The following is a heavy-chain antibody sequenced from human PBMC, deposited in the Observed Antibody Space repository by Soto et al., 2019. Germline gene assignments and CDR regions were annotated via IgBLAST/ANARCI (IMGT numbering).Heavy chain of an antibody. CDR1: GFTFSAYS. V-gene: IGHV3-48*02. Sequence: GGSLRLSCAASGFTFSAYSMNWVRQAPGKGLEWVSYINRISNEIYYVDSVKGRFTISSDNAKSSLYLEMNSLRDEDTAVYYCARDSGYAFDIWGQGTMVTVSS. CDR3: ARDSGYAFDI. CDR2: INRISNEI. J-gene: IGHJ3*02. D-gene: IGHD5-12*01.